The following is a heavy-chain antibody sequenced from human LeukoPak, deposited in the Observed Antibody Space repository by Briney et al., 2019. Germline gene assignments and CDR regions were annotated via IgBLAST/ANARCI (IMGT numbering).Heavy chain of an antibody. V-gene: IGHV3-48*03. CDR1: GFTFSSYE. D-gene: IGHD5-18*01. CDR2: ISSSGSTI. J-gene: IGHJ4*02. CDR3: ARDGGHTAMVGFDY. Sequence: GGSLRLSCAASGFTFSSYEMNWVRQAPGKGLEWVSYISSSGSTIYYADSVKGRFTIPRDNAKNSLYLQMNSLRAEDTAVYYCARDGGHTAMVGFDYWGQGTLVTVSS.